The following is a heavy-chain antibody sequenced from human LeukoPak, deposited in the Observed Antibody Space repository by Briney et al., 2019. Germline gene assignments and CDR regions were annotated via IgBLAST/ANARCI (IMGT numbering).Heavy chain of an antibody. J-gene: IGHJ6*02. D-gene: IGHD3-3*01. V-gene: IGHV1-46*01. Sequence: ASVKVSCTASGYTFTSYGITWVRQAPGQGLEWMGIINPSGGSTSYAQKFQGRVTMTRDTSTSTVYMELSSLRSEDTAVYYCARGPSYDFWSGYYYIYYYYGMDVWGQGTTVTVSS. CDR1: GYTFTSYG. CDR2: INPSGGST. CDR3: ARGPSYDFWSGYYYIYYYYGMDV.